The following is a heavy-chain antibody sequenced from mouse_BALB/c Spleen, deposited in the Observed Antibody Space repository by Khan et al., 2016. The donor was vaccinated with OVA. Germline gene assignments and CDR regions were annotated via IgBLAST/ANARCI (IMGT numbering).Heavy chain of an antibody. CDR2: INTYTGEP. Sequence: QIQLVQSGPELKKPGETVKISCKASGYTFTNYGMNWVKQAPGKGLKWMGWINTYTGEPTYADDFKGRFAFSLETSANTAYLQINNLKNEDTATDFCARSASYWFFDVWGAGTTVTASS. J-gene: IGHJ1*01. CDR3: ARSASYWFFDV. CDR1: GYTFTNYG. V-gene: IGHV9-3-1*01. D-gene: IGHD6-1*01.